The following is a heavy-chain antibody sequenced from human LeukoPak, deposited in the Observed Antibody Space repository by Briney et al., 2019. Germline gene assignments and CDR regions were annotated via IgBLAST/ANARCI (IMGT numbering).Heavy chain of an antibody. Sequence: SETLSLTCAVYGGSFSGYYWSWIRQPPGKGLEWIGEINHSGSTNYNPSLKSRVTISVDTSKNQFSLKLSSVTAADTAVYYCARGLGGFDYWGQGTLVTVSS. CDR2: INHSGST. D-gene: IGHD7-27*01. CDR1: GGSFSGYY. CDR3: ARGLGGFDY. J-gene: IGHJ4*02. V-gene: IGHV4-34*01.